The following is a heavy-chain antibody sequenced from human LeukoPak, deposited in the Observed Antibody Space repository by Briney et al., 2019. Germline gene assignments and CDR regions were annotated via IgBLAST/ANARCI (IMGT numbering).Heavy chain of an antibody. CDR2: ISAYNGNT. D-gene: IGHD2-15*01. J-gene: IGHJ5*02. CDR3: AREGYCSGGTCYSTMNWFDP. V-gene: IGHV1-18*01. Sequence: ASVKVSCNASGYRFTSYGITWVRQAPGQGLEWMGWISAYNGNTNYAQKLQGRVTLTTDTSTSTAYMELRSLRSDDTAVYYCAREGYCSGGTCYSTMNWFDPWGQGTLVTVSS. CDR1: GYRFTSYG.